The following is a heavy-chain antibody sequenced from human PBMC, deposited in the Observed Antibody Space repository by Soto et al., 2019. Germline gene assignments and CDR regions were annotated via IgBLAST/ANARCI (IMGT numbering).Heavy chain of an antibody. CDR1: GFTFSHYS. Sequence: VRLVESGGGLVKPGESLRLSCAASGFTFSHYSMNWVRQAPGKGLEWVSSISSTSSFIYNADSVRGRFTTSRANAKDSLFLQLNSLRGDDTGVYYCARERGSSGLDVWGQGATVIVSS. V-gene: IGHV3-21*01. D-gene: IGHD3-16*02. CDR3: ARERGSSGLDV. CDR2: ISSTSSFI. J-gene: IGHJ6*02.